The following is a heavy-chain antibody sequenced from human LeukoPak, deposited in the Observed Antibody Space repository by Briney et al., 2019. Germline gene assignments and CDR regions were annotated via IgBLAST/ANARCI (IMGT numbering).Heavy chain of an antibody. CDR1: GFTFSSYG. V-gene: IGHV3-30*18. D-gene: IGHD2-2*01. Sequence: GRSLRLSCAASGFTFSSYGMHWVRQAPGKGLEWVAVISYDGSNKYYADSVKGRFTISRDNSKNTLYLQMNSLRAEDTAVYYCAKDVPWFDPWGQGTRVTVSS. CDR3: AKDVPWFDP. CDR2: ISYDGSNK. J-gene: IGHJ5*02.